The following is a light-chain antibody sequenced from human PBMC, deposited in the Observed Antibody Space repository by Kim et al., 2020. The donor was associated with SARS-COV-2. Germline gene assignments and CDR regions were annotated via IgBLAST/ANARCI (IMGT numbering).Light chain of an antibody. CDR1: QFVARY. V-gene: IGKV3-11*01. J-gene: IGKJ1*01. Sequence: SPGDRAPLSCRASQFVARYLAWYQQKPGQAPRLLIYDASNRATGIPARFSGSGSGTDFTLTISSLEPEDFAVYYCQQRSNSPPWTFGQGTKVDIK. CDR2: DAS. CDR3: QQRSNSPPWT.